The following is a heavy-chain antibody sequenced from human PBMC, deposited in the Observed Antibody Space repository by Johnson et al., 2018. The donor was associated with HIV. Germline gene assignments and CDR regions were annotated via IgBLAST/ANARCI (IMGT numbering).Heavy chain of an antibody. CDR2: ISWNSGSI. Sequence: VQLVESGGGVVQPGGSLRLSCAASGFTFDDYAMHWVRQAPGKGLEWVSSISWNSGSIGYADSVKGRFPISRDNSKNSLYLQMNSLRAEDTALYYCARDHPGYDSSGDAFDMWGQGTMVTVSS. J-gene: IGHJ3*02. CDR1: GFTFDDYA. D-gene: IGHD3-22*01. CDR3: ARDHPGYDSSGDAFDM. V-gene: IGHV3-9*01.